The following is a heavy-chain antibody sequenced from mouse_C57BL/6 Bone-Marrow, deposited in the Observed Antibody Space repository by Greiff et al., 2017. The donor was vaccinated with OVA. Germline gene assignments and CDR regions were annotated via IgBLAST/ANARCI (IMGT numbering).Heavy chain of an antibody. CDR3: ARLRLDY. J-gene: IGHJ2*01. D-gene: IGHD2-4*01. V-gene: IGHV5-4*01. Sequence: EVQGVESGGGLVKPGGSLKLSCAASGFTFSSYAMSWVRQTPEKRLEWVATISDGGSYTYYPDNVKGRFTISRDNAKNNLYLQMSHLKSEDTAMYYCARLRLDYWGQGTTLTVSS. CDR2: ISDGGSYT. CDR1: GFTFSSYA.